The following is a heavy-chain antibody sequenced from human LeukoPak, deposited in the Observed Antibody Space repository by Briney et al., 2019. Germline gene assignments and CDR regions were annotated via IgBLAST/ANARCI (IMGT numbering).Heavy chain of an antibody. CDR3: ARFYYYDSSGYHNWFDP. V-gene: IGHV4-59*01. Sequence: TSETLSLTCTVSGGSISNYYWSWIRQPPGKGLEWIGYIYYSGSTNYNPSLRSRVTISVDTSKNQFSLKLSSVTAADTAVYYCARFYYYDSSGYHNWFDPWGQGTLVTVSS. CDR2: IYYSGST. CDR1: GGSISNYY. D-gene: IGHD3-22*01. J-gene: IGHJ5*02.